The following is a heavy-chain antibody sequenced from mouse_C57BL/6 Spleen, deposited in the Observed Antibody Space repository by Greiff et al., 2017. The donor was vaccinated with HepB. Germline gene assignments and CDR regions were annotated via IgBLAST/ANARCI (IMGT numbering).Heavy chain of an antibody. D-gene: IGHD2-4*01. J-gene: IGHJ3*01. CDR3: ARVLSLYDYDTGFAY. CDR1: GYAFSSSW. CDR2: IYPGDGDT. V-gene: IGHV1-82*01. Sequence: VQLQQSGPELVKPGASVKISCKASGYAFSSSWMNWVKQRPGKGLEWIGRIYPGDGDTNYNGKFKGKATLTADKSSSTAYMQLSSLTSEDSAVYCCARVLSLYDYDTGFAYWGQGTLVTVSA.